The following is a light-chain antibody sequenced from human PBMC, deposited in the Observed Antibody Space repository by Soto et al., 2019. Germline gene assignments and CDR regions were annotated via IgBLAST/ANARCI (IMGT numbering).Light chain of an antibody. J-gene: IGKJ5*01. CDR2: AAS. CDR3: QQSYSTLSIT. V-gene: IGKV1-39*01. Sequence: DIQMTQSPSSLSASVGDRVTITCRASESIARHLNWYQQKPGKAPKLLIYAASSLQNGVPSRFRGGGSGTHFTLTIINLQPEDFATYYCQQSYSTLSITFGQGTRLEMK. CDR1: ESIARH.